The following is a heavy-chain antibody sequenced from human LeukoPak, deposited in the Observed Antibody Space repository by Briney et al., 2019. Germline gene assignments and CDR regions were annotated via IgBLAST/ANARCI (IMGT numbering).Heavy chain of an antibody. CDR1: GFTFSSYS. CDR3: ARPGVTGWFDP. Sequence: PGGSLRLSCAASGFTFSSYSMSWVRQAPGKGLEWVSSISSSSSYIYYADSVKGRFTISRDNAKNSLYLQTNSLRAEDTAVYYCARPGVTGWFDPWGQGTLVTVSS. D-gene: IGHD3-10*01. CDR2: ISSSSSYI. J-gene: IGHJ5*02. V-gene: IGHV3-21*01.